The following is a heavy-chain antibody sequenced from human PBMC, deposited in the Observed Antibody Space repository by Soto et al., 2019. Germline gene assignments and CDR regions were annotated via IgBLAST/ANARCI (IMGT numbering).Heavy chain of an antibody. CDR1: GYTFTSYG. CDR3: AIREGGYYYYGMDV. D-gene: IGHD1-26*01. Sequence: ASVKVSCKASGYTFTSYGISWVRQAPGQGLEWMGWISAYNGNTNYAQKLQGRVTMTTDTSTSTAYMELRSLRSDDTAVYYCAIREGGYYYYGMDVWGQGTTVTV. J-gene: IGHJ6*02. CDR2: ISAYNGNT. V-gene: IGHV1-18*01.